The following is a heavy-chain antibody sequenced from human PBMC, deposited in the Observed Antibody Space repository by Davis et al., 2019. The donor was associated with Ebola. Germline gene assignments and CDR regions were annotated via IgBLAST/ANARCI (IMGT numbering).Heavy chain of an antibody. CDR1: GGSISSYY. Sequence: MPSETLSLTCTVSGGSISSYYWSWIRQPPGKGLEWIGSIYYSGSTNYNPSLKSRVTISVDTSKNQFSLKLSSVTAADTAVYYCARNDYDFWSGYYGTNWFDPWGQGTLVTVSS. CDR3: ARNDYDFWSGYYGTNWFDP. V-gene: IGHV4-59*01. J-gene: IGHJ5*02. CDR2: IYYSGST. D-gene: IGHD3-3*01.